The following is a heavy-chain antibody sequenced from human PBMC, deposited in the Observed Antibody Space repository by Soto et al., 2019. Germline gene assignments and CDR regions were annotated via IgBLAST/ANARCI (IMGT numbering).Heavy chain of an antibody. Sequence: PSETLSLTCTVSGGSISGYYWSWIRQPPGKGLEWIGEINHSGSTNYNPSLKSRVTISVDTSKNQFSLKLSSVTAADTAVYYCARHSVSLRGPNYYGMDVWGQGTTVTVSS. CDR3: ARHSVSLRGPNYYGMDV. CDR2: INHSGST. V-gene: IGHV4-34*01. J-gene: IGHJ6*02. CDR1: GGSISGYY. D-gene: IGHD3-10*01.